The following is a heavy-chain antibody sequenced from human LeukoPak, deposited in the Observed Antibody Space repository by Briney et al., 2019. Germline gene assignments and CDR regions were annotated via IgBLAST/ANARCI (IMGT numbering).Heavy chain of an antibody. D-gene: IGHD3-22*01. CDR3: ARDLGYYYDSSGYVNWFDP. CDR1: GGSISSGSYY. Sequence: PSETLSFTCTVSGGSISSGSYYWSWIRQPAGKGLEWIGRIYTSGSTNYSPSLKSRVTISVDTSKNQFSLKLSSVTAADTAVYYCARDLGYYYDSSGYVNWFDPWGQGTLVTVSS. V-gene: IGHV4-61*02. J-gene: IGHJ5*02. CDR2: IYTSGST.